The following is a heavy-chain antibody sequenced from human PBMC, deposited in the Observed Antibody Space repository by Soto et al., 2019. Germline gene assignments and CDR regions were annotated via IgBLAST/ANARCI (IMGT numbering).Heavy chain of an antibody. J-gene: IGHJ4*02. CDR1: GFSFSINAVG. V-gene: IGHV2-5*02. CDR2: IYWDDDK. CDR3: ARHYSGSYFDY. D-gene: IGHD1-26*01. Sequence: QITLKESGPTLVKPTQTLTLTCTFSGFSFSINAVGVGWIRQPPGKALEWLALIYWDDDKRYSPSLKSRLTITKDTSKNQVVLTMTNMDPVDTATYYCARHYSGSYFDYWGQGTLVTVSS.